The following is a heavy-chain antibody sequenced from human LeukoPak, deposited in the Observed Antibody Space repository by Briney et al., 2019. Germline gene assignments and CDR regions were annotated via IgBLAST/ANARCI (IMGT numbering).Heavy chain of an antibody. D-gene: IGHD3-10*01. J-gene: IGHJ4*02. V-gene: IGHV4-59*01. CDR3: ARARPMVRGYYFDY. Sequence: PSETLSLTCTVSGGSISSYYWSWIRQPPGKGLERIGYIYYSGSTNYNPSLKSRVTISVDTSKNQFSLKLSSVTAADTAVYYCARARPMVRGYYFDYWGQGTLVTVSS. CDR1: GGSISSYY. CDR2: IYYSGST.